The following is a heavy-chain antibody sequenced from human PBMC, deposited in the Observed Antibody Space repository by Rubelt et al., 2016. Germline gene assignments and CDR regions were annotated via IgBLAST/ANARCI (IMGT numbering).Heavy chain of an antibody. CDR2: INPSGGST. V-gene: IGHV1-46*01. J-gene: IGHJ6*02. CDR3: AGGRKPKYGMDV. Sequence: QVQLVQSGPEMTKPGASVKVSCKAAGSTFTDSFIHWVRQAPGQGLEWMGIINPSGGSTSYAQKVQGRVTMTRDTATSKGDMEVDSGGSEDTAVYYNAGGRKPKYGMDVWGQGTTVTVSS. D-gene: IGHD1-14*01. CDR1: GSTFTDSF.